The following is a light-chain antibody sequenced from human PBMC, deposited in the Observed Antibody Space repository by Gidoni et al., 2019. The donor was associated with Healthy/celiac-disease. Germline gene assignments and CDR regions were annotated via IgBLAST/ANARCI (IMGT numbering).Light chain of an antibody. CDR2: WAS. Sequence: DIVMIQSPDSLAVSLGERATIHCKSSQSVLYSSNNKNYLAWYQQKPGQPPKLLIYWASTRASGVPDRFSGSGSGTDFTLTISSLQAEDVAVYYCQQYYSTPPTFGQGTKVEIK. CDR3: QQYYSTPPT. V-gene: IGKV4-1*01. CDR1: QSVLYSSNNKNY. J-gene: IGKJ1*01.